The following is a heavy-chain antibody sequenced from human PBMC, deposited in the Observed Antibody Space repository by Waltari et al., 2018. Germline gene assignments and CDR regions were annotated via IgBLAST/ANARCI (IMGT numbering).Heavy chain of an antibody. CDR2: INPNSGGT. V-gene: IGHV1-2*02. J-gene: IGHJ5*02. Sequence: QVQLVQSGAEVKKPGASVKVSCKASGYTFTGYYMHWVRQAPGQGLEWMGWINPNSGGTNYAQKFQGRVTMTRDTSISTAYMELSRLRSDDTAVYYCARARGTAYDFWSGYYPNWFDPWGQGTLVTVSS. CDR1: GYTFTGYY. D-gene: IGHD3-3*01. CDR3: ARARGTAYDFWSGYYPNWFDP.